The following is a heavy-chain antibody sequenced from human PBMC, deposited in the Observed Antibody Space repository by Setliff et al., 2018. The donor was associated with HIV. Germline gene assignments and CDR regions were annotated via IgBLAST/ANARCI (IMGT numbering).Heavy chain of an antibody. Sequence: TLSLTCTVSGGSTSSETFSWNWIRQPAGKGLEWIGRIYTSGSTDYNPSLKSRVTMSVDTSKNQFSLKLSSVTAADTAVYYCARVSRLHPFDPWGQGTLVTVSS. CDR2: IYTSGST. V-gene: IGHV4-61*02. CDR1: GGSTSSETFS. CDR3: ARVSRLHPFDP. D-gene: IGHD2-15*01. J-gene: IGHJ5*02.